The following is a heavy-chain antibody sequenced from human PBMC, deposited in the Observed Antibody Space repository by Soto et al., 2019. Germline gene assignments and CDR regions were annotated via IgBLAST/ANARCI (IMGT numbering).Heavy chain of an antibody. Sequence: QVQLQQWGAGLLKPSETLSLTCAVYGGSFRVYYWIGIRKPPGKGLEWIVEISHSGSTNYTPSLTSRLTISVDNSKTQFSVKFSAATAADTAVYSCARGRVPEVANDFCSDSWGQRTLVTVSS. CDR1: GGSFRVYY. CDR3: ARGRVPEVANDFCSDS. D-gene: IGHD1-1*01. CDR2: ISHSGST. J-gene: IGHJ5*01. V-gene: IGHV4-34*01.